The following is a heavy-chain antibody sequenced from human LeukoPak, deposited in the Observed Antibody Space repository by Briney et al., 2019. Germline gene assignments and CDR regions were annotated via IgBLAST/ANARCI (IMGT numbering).Heavy chain of an antibody. Sequence: PSETLSLTCTVSGGSISSYYWSWIRQPPGKGLEWIGEINHSGSTNYNPSLKSRVTISVDTSKNQFSLKLSSVTAADTAVYYCARRGSGWYLGFDYWGQGTLVTVSS. CDR1: GGSISSYY. CDR2: INHSGST. CDR3: ARRGSGWYLGFDY. D-gene: IGHD6-19*01. J-gene: IGHJ4*02. V-gene: IGHV4-34*01.